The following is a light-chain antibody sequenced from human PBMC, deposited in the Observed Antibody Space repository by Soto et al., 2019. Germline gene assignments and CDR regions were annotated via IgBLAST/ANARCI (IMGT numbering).Light chain of an antibody. CDR3: QQYNTCPPLP. CDR1: QSVSSN. Sequence: EIVMKQSPATMSGATGEIATVSGRVSQSVSSNLACYQQKPGQAPRLLIYGASTRATGIPARFSGSGSGTEFTLTISSLQSEDFSVYSCQQYNTCPPLPFRGGTKVDIK. CDR2: GAS. V-gene: IGKV3-15*01. J-gene: IGKJ4*01.